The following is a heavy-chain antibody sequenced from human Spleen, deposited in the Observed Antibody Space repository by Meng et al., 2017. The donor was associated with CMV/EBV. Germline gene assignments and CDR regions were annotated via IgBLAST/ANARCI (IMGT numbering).Heavy chain of an antibody. J-gene: IGHJ4*02. CDR3: ARVTADYRWGRACISTNCYRQFDF. D-gene: IGHD2-2*01. V-gene: IGHV1-69*10. Sequence: IRWGRQAPVPGLEWMGGIIPILDIVNYVQKFQGRVTITADKSTSTVYMELISLRSEDTAVYYCARVTADYRWGRACISTNCYRQFDFWGQVTLVTVSS. CDR2: IIPILDIV.